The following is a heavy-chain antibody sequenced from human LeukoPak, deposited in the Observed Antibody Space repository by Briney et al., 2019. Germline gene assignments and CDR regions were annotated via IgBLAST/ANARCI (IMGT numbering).Heavy chain of an antibody. CDR3: AKFYSEVNYFDY. V-gene: IGHV3-30*18. Sequence: GGSLRLSCAASGFTFSSYDMHWVRQAPGKGLEWVAVISYDGSNKYYADSVKGRFTISRDNSKNTLYLQMNSLRAEDTAVYYCAKFYSEVNYFDYWGQGTLVTVSS. D-gene: IGHD3-22*01. CDR2: ISYDGSNK. CDR1: GFTFSSYD. J-gene: IGHJ4*02.